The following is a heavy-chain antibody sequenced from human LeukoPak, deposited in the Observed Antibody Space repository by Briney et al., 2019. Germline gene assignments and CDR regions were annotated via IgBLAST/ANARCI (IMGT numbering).Heavy chain of an antibody. Sequence: ASVKVSCKASGYTFTGYYMHWVRQAPGQGLEWMGWINPNSGGTNYAQKFQGWVAMTRDTSISTAYMELSRLRSDDTAVYYCARGDPIRRGVDTRVVPWGQGTLVTVSS. J-gene: IGHJ5*02. CDR2: INPNSGGT. CDR3: ARGDPIRRGVDTRVVP. D-gene: IGHD5-12*01. CDR1: GYTFTGYY. V-gene: IGHV1-2*04.